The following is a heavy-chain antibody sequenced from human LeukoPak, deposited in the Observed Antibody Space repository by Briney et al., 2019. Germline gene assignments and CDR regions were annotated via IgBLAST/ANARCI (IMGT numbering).Heavy chain of an antibody. D-gene: IGHD2-2*01. CDR1: GLTFSSHS. CDR2: ISSSSSTM. V-gene: IGHV3-48*02. CDR3: ARDWCGGSSCHSYLDY. Sequence: GSLRLSCAASGLTFSSHSMNWVRQAPGKGLEWVCYISSSSSTMYYADSVKGRFTISRDNAKNSLYLQMNSLRDEDTAVYYCARDWCGGSSCHSYLDYWGQGTLVTVSS. J-gene: IGHJ4*02.